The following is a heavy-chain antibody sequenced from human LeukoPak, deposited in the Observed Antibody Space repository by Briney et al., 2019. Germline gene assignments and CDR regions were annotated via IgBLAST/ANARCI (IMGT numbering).Heavy chain of an antibody. V-gene: IGHV3-21*01. Sequence: PGGSLRLSCAASGFTFSRFGMNWVRQAPGKGLEWVSSISSGSTYTYYADSMKGRFTISRDDAKSSLYLQTNSLGAEDTAVYYCVRGEFGLDYWGQGTLVTVSS. J-gene: IGHJ4*02. CDR3: VRGEFGLDY. D-gene: IGHD3-10*01. CDR1: GFTFSRFG. CDR2: ISSGSTYT.